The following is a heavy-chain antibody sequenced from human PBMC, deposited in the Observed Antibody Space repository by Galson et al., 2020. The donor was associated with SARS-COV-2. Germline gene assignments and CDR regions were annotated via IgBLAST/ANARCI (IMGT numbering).Heavy chain of an antibody. V-gene: IGHV3-11*06. J-gene: IGHJ4*02. CDR3: ARESAGLAY. CDR1: SFTFSDYY. Sequence: GGSLRLSCAASSFTFSDYYMSWIRQAPGKGLEWVSYISSSGRYTNYADSVKGRFTISRDNAKNSLYLQMNSLRVEDTGVYYCARESAGLAYWGQGTLVTVSS. CDR2: ISSSGRYT.